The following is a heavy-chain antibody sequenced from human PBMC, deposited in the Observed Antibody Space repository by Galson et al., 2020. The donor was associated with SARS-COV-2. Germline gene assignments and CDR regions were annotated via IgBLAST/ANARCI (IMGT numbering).Heavy chain of an antibody. CDR3: ARVPEGGGNYDVGDDYYYYYGMDV. D-gene: IGHD1-7*01. Sequence: TGGSLRLSCAASGFTFSSYSMNWVRQAPGKGLEWVSSISSSSSYIYYADSVKGQFTISRDNAKNSLYLQMNSLRAEDTAVYYGARVPEGGGNYDVGDDYYYYYGMDVWGQGTTVTVSS. CDR1: GFTFSSYS. V-gene: IGHV3-21*01. CDR2: ISSSSSYI. J-gene: IGHJ6*02.